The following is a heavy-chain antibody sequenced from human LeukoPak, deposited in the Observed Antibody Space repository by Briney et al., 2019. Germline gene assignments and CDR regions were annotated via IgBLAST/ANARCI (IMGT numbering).Heavy chain of an antibody. CDR3: AKDMGYGDYGGLDY. CDR2: IRYDGSNK. Sequence: GGSLRLSCAASGFTFSSYGMHWVRQAPGKGLEWVAFIRYDGSNKYYADSVKGRFTISRDNSKNTLYLQMNSLRAEDTAVYYCAKDMGYGDYGGLDYWGQGTLVTVSP. J-gene: IGHJ4*02. D-gene: IGHD4-17*01. V-gene: IGHV3-30*02. CDR1: GFTFSSYG.